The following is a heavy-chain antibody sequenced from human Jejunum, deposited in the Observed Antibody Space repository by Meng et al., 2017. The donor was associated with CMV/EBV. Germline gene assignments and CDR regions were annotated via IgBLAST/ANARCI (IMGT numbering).Heavy chain of an antibody. Sequence: VQLVESGGGLVQPGGSLRLSCAASGFTFSSYWMHWVRQAPGKGLVWVSRINTDGSSTDYADSVKGRFTISRDNAKNTLYLQMTSLRAEDTAVYYCARICSGATCAVGNWGQGTLVTVSS. D-gene: IGHD2-15*01. CDR1: GFTFSSYW. CDR2: INTDGSST. V-gene: IGHV3-74*01. CDR3: ARICSGATCAVGN. J-gene: IGHJ4*02.